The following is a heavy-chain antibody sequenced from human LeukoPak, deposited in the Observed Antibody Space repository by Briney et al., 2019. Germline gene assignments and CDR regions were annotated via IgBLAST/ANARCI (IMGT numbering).Heavy chain of an antibody. Sequence: QAPGQGLEWMGWINPNSGGTNYAQKFQGRVTMTRDTSISTAYMELSRLRSDDTAVYYCARERSGYSYGNYYYGMDVWGQGTTVTVS. J-gene: IGHJ6*02. CDR3: ARERSGYSYGNYYYGMDV. D-gene: IGHD5-18*01. CDR2: INPNSGGT. V-gene: IGHV1-2*02.